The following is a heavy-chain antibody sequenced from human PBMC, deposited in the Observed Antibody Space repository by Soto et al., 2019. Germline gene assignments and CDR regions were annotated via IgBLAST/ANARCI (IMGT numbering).Heavy chain of an antibody. CDR3: ARDNIVSKGYGMDV. CDR2: IHSSGTF. D-gene: IGHD5-12*01. J-gene: IGHJ6*02. V-gene: IGHV4-4*07. CDR1: GASISNAY. Sequence: SETLSLTCTVSGASISNAYWSWIRQAAGKRLEWIGRIHSSGTFNYNPSLKSRVRISRDTSKNQISLKLSSVTAADTAVYYCARDNIVSKGYGMDVWGQGTTVTVSS.